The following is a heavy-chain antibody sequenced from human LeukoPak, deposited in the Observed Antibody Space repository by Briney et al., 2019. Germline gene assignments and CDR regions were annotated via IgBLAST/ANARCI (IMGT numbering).Heavy chain of an antibody. CDR1: GGSISSYY. J-gene: IGHJ5*02. CDR3: ARDVVRGVIGGFDT. V-gene: IGHV4-59*01. D-gene: IGHD3-10*01. CDR2: IFYSGST. Sequence: PSETLSLTCTVSGGSISSYYWSWIRQPPGKGLEWIGYIFYSGSTNYNPSLKSRVTISVDTSKNQFSLKLSSVTAADTAVYYCARDVVRGVIGGFDTWGQGTLVTVSS.